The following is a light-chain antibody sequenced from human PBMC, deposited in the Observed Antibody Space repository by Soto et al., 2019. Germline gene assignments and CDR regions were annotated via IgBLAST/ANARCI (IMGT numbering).Light chain of an antibody. CDR2: DGS. Sequence: EMTQSHTTLYACGGGRVTMTCRASQSISTWLAWYQQKPGKAPKFLIFDGSSLQSGVPSRFSGSGSGTEFTLTISSLQPDDFATYYCQQYHDYWTFGQGTKVDIK. J-gene: IGKJ1*01. V-gene: IGKV1-5*01. CDR3: QQYHDYWT. CDR1: QSISTW.